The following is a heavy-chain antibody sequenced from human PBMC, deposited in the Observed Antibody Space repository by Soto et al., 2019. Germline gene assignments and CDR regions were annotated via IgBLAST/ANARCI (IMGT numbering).Heavy chain of an antibody. Sequence: GGSLRLSCAASGFTFSTCSMAWVRQAPGKGLEWLSTVTGNGGNTYYADSVKGRFAISRDNSKNTVYLQMNSLRAEDTAVYYCAKAPVAATAYYYYMDVWGKGTTVTVSS. V-gene: IGHV3-23*01. CDR1: GFTFSTCS. CDR2: VTGNGGNT. CDR3: AKAPVAATAYYYYMDV. J-gene: IGHJ6*03. D-gene: IGHD2-15*01.